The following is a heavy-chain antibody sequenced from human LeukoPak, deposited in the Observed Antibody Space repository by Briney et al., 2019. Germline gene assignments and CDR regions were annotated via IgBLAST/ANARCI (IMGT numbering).Heavy chain of an antibody. V-gene: IGHV4-59*01. D-gene: IGHD3-22*01. CDR1: GGSISSYY. CDR3: AKDLGSSGYRDAFDI. J-gene: IGHJ3*02. Sequence: SETLSLTCTVSGGSISSYYWSWIRQPPGKGLEWIGYIYYSGSTNYNPSLKSRVTISVDTSKNQFSLKLSSVTAADTAVYYCAKDLGSSGYRDAFDIWGQGTMVTVSS. CDR2: IYYSGST.